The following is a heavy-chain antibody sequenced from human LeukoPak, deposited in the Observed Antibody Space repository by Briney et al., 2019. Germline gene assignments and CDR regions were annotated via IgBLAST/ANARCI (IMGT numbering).Heavy chain of an antibody. Sequence: ASVKVSCKASGYTFTSYYMHWVRQAPGQGLEWMGIINPSGGSTSYAQKFQGRVTMTRDTSTSTVYMELSSLRPEDTAVYYCARDPHYYCSGGSCYSDAFDIWGQGTMVTVSS. CDR2: INPSGGST. CDR1: GYTFTSYY. J-gene: IGHJ3*02. CDR3: ARDPHYYCSGGSCYSDAFDI. V-gene: IGHV1-46*01. D-gene: IGHD2-15*01.